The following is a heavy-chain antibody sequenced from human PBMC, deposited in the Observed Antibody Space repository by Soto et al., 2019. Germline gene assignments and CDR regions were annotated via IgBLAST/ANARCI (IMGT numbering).Heavy chain of an antibody. CDR3: ARHVVPAAISSWFDP. Sequence: GEALKISCKGSGYIFTSYWISWGRQMPGKGLGWRGRIDSSDSYTNYSPSFQGHVTISADKSISTAYLQWSSLKASDTAMYYCARHVVPAAISSWFDPWGQGTLVTVSS. V-gene: IGHV5-10-1*01. J-gene: IGHJ5*02. CDR1: GYIFTSYW. CDR2: IDSSDSYT. D-gene: IGHD2-2*01.